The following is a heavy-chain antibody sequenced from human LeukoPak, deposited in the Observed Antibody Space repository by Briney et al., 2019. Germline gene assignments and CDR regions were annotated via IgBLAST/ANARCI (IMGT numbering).Heavy chain of an antibody. CDR2: INHSGST. J-gene: IGHJ5*02. CDR1: GGSFSGYY. D-gene: IGHD6-19*01. CDR3: ARVLVGHSSGWTGWFDL. V-gene: IGHV4-34*01. Sequence: SETLSLTCAVYGGSFSGYYWSWIRQPPGKGLEWIGEINHSGSTNYNPSLKSRVTISVDTSKNQFSLKLSSVTAADTAVYYCARVLVGHSSGWTGWFDLWGQGTLVTVSS.